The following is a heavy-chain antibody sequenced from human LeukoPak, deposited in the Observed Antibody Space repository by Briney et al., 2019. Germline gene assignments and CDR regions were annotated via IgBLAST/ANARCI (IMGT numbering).Heavy chain of an antibody. CDR3: ARGAPYSSGWAFDY. J-gene: IGHJ4*02. Sequence: SETLSLTCTVPGGSISSYFWSWIRQPAGKGLEWIGRIYTSGSTNYNPSLKSRVTMSVDTSKNQFSLKLSSVTAADTAVYYCARGAPYSSGWAFDYWGQGTLVTVSS. V-gene: IGHV4-4*07. D-gene: IGHD6-19*01. CDR1: GGSISSYF. CDR2: IYTSGST.